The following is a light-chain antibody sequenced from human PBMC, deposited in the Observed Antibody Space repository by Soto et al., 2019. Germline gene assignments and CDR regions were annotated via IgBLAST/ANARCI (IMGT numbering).Light chain of an antibody. CDR1: SSDVGFYKY. V-gene: IGLV2-11*01. CDR2: DVS. J-gene: IGLJ1*01. Sequence: QSVLTQPASVSGSPGQSIAISCTGSSSDVGFYKYVSWYQQHPGKAPKLMIYDVSKRPSGVPDRFSGSKSGNTASLTISGLQAEDEADYYCCSYAGSYTFGVFGTGTKLTVL. CDR3: CSYAGSYTFGV.